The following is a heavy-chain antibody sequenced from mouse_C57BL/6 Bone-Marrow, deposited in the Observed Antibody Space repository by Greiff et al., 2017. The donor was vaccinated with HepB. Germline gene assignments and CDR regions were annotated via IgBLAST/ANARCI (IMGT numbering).Heavy chain of an antibody. D-gene: IGHD2-4*01. CDR2: IRSKSNNYAT. CDR3: VRHGYDYDLAWFAY. Sequence: EVKLVESGGGLVQPKGSLKLSCAASGFSFNTYAMNWVRQAPGKGLEWVARIRSKSNNYATYYADSVKDRFTISRDDSESMLYLQMNNLKTEDTAMYYCVRHGYDYDLAWFAYWGQGTLVTVSA. J-gene: IGHJ3*01. CDR1: GFSFNTYA. V-gene: IGHV10-1*01.